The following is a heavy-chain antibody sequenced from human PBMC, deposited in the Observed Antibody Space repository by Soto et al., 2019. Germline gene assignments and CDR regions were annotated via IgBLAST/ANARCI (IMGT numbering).Heavy chain of an antibody. CDR1: GGSISSYY. D-gene: IGHD2-15*01. Sequence: SETLSLTCTVSGGSISSYYWSWIRQPPGKGLEWIGDIYHSGSTNYNPSLKSRVPISVDTSKNQFSLKLSSVTAADTAVYYCARSGVVAATRWFDPWGQGTLVTVSS. CDR2: IYHSGST. V-gene: IGHV4-59*12. J-gene: IGHJ5*02. CDR3: ARSGVVAATRWFDP.